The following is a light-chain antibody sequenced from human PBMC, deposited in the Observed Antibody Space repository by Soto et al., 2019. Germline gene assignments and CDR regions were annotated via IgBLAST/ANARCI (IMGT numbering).Light chain of an antibody. CDR1: QSVSVR. CDR2: DAS. V-gene: IGKV3-15*01. Sequence: IMMKKSPDILSVSPGASPTLSCRASQSVSVRLAWYQQKPGQAPRLLIYDASTRATGIPARFSGSGSGTDFTLTISSLQPEDFATYYCQQSYSTPPITFGQGTRLEIK. CDR3: QQSYSTPPIT. J-gene: IGKJ5*01.